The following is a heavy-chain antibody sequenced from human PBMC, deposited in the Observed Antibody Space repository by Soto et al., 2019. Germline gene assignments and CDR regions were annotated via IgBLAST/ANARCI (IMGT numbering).Heavy chain of an antibody. J-gene: IGHJ4*02. CDR3: TTLRSYCGGDCYKYFDD. V-gene: IGHV3-15*07. D-gene: IGHD2-21*02. CDR1: GSTFSNAW. CDR2: IKSKTDGGTT. Sequence: PGGSLRLSCAASGSTFSNAWMNWVRQAPGKGLEWVGRIKSKTDGGTTDYAAPVKGRFTISRDDSKNTLYLQMNSLKTEDTAVYYCTTLRSYCGGDCYKYFDDWGQGTLVTVSS.